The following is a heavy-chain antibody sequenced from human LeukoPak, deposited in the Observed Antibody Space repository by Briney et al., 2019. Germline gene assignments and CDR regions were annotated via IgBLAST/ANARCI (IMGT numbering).Heavy chain of an antibody. CDR3: ARGGITIFEDWFDP. J-gene: IGHJ5*02. CDR1: GGTFSSYA. Sequence: ASVKVSCKASGGTFSSYAISWVRQAPGQGLEWMGRIIPILGIANYAQKFQGRVTITADKSTSTAYMELSSLRSEDTAVYYCARGGITIFEDWFDPWGQGTLVTVSS. V-gene: IGHV1-69*04. D-gene: IGHD3-3*01. CDR2: IIPILGIA.